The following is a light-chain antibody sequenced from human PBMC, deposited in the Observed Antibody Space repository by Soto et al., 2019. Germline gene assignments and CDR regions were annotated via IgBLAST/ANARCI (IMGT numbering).Light chain of an antibody. Sequence: QSVLTQPASVSGSPGQSITISCSDVGPYNSVSWYQHHRGKAPKLILYEVKNRPSGVSNRFSGSRSGNTASLTISGLQTEDDSDYYCSSYTSANTLIFGGGTKVTVL. V-gene: IGLV2-14*01. CDR3: SSYTSANTLI. J-gene: IGLJ2*01. CDR2: EVK. CDR1: DVGPYNS.